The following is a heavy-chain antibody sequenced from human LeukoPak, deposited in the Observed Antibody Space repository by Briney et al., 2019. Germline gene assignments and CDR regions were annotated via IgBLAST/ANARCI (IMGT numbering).Heavy chain of an antibody. D-gene: IGHD5-24*01. CDR3: AKDRIPDGKYSIDF. V-gene: IGHV3-23*01. CDR1: GFTFSTYA. Sequence: GGSLRLSCAASGFTFSTYAMNWVRQAPGKGLEWASVIVGNGGGIHYADSVKGRFTISRDNYKSTLYLQMNSLRAEDTAVYYCAKDRIPDGKYSIDFWGQGTLVTVSS. CDR2: IVGNGGGI. J-gene: IGHJ4*02.